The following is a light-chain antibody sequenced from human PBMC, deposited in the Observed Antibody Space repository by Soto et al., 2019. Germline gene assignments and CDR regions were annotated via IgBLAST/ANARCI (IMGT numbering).Light chain of an antibody. V-gene: IGKV4-1*01. CDR2: WAS. J-gene: IGKJ1*01. CDR1: QSVLYSSNNKNY. Sequence: DIVMTQSPDSLAVSLGERATINCKSSQSVLYSSNNKNYVAWYQQKPGQPPKLLIYWASTRESGVPDRFSGSGSGTDFTLTISSLQAEDVAVYHCHQYYSHPPTFGQGTKVEIK. CDR3: HQYYSHPPT.